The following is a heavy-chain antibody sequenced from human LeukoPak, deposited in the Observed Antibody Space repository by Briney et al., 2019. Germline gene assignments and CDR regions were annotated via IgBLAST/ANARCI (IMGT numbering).Heavy chain of an antibody. Sequence: PSETLSLTCTVSGGSISSSSYYWGWIRQPPGKGLEWIGSIYYSGSTYYNPSLKSRVTISVDTSKNQFSLKLSSVTAADTAVYYCASTGIDLGTWDYWGQGTLVTVSS. CDR1: GGSISSSSYY. CDR3: ASTGIDLGTWDY. V-gene: IGHV4-39*07. D-gene: IGHD1-26*01. J-gene: IGHJ4*02. CDR2: IYYSGST.